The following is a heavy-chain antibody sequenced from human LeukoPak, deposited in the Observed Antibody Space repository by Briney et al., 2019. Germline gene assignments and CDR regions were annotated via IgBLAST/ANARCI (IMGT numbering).Heavy chain of an antibody. Sequence: GGSLRLSCAASGFTFSSYWMTWVRQAPGKGLEWVANIKQDGSEKYYVDSVKGRFTISRDNAKNSLYLQMNSLRAEDTAVYYCARPRDVIVVDPFDCGGQGTLVTVSS. CDR1: GFTFSSYW. CDR3: ARPRDVIVVDPFDC. J-gene: IGHJ4*02. D-gene: IGHD3-22*01. V-gene: IGHV3-7*01. CDR2: IKQDGSEK.